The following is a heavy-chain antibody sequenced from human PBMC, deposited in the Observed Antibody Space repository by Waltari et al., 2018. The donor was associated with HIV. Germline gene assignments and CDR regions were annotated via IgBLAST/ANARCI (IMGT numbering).Heavy chain of an antibody. CDR2: IWYYVKYT. J-gene: IGHJ6*02. V-gene: IGHV3-30*02. CDR3: AKEIGIGDYLSGSGSPYGMDV. D-gene: IGHD3-3*01. CDR1: GFTLRHYD. Sequence: QVHLVESGGGVGKPGRSLRLCCGASGFTLRHYDIKWGRQSPGRGLWCVSLIWYYVKYTYLADAWKGRFTVSRDNSHNSVYREMSRRMYEDTATYYCAKEIGIGDYLSGSGSPYGMDVWGQGTTVTVSS.